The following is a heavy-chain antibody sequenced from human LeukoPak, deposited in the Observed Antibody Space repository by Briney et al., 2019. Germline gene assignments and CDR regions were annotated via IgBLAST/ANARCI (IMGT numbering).Heavy chain of an antibody. V-gene: IGHV3-48*02. Sequence: PGGSLRLSCAASGFTFSSYSMNWVRQAPGKGLEWVSYISSSSSTIYYADPVKGRFTISRDNAKNSLYLQMNSLRDEDTAVYYCARDQGPYGSGSYFGYWGQGTLVTVSS. CDR1: GFTFSSYS. CDR3: ARDQGPYGSGSYFGY. J-gene: IGHJ4*02. D-gene: IGHD3-10*01. CDR2: ISSSSSTI.